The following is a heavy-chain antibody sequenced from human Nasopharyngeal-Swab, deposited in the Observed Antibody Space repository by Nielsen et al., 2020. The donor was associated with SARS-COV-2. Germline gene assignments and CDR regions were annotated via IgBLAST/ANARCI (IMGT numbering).Heavy chain of an antibody. D-gene: IGHD2-21*02. J-gene: IGHJ4*02. Sequence: GGAPRLFRAASWFTLCSYSLSWVRPAPGKGLEWVSAISGSGGSTYYADSVKGRFTISRDNSKNTLYLQMNSLRAEDTAVYYCAKALLHIVVVTAPGGYWGQGTLVTVSS. CDR2: ISGSGGST. V-gene: IGHV3-23*01. CDR3: AKALLHIVVVTAPGGY. CDR1: WFTLCSYS.